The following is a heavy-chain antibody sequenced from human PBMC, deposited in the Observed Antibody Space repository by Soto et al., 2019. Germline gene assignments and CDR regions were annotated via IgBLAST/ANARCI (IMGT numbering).Heavy chain of an antibody. CDR3: ARGMWVATTASYYFDS. J-gene: IGHJ4*02. D-gene: IGHD5-12*01. V-gene: IGHV1-3*01. Sequence: QVQLVQSGAEVKKPGASVMVSCKASGYTFSKYAMQWVRQAPGQGPEWMGWINAGNGNTKYSQKFQDRFTITRDTSANTAYMDLRSLTSEDTAIYYCARGMWVATTASYYFDSWGQGTQVTVSS. CDR2: INAGNGNT. CDR1: GYTFSKYA.